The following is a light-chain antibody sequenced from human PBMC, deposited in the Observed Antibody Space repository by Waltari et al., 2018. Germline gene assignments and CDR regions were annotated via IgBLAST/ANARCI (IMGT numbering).Light chain of an antibody. J-gene: IGKJ4*01. Sequence: EIVMTQSPATLSVSPGERATLSCRASQSISSNLAWYQQRPGQAPRLLLYCASTRASDIPARFSGRGSGTDFTLTISSLQSEDFAVYYCQHYNNWPPLTFGGGTKVDVK. CDR2: CAS. CDR3: QHYNNWPPLT. CDR1: QSISSN. V-gene: IGKV3-15*01.